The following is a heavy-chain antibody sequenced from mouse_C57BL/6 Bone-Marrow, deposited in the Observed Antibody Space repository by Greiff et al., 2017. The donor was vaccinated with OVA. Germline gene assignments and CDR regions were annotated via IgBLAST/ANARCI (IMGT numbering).Heavy chain of an antibody. V-gene: IGHV2-5*01. Sequence: VQLVESGPGLVQPSQSLSITCTVSGFSLTSYGVHWVRQSPGKGLEWLGVIWRGGSTDYNEAFMSRLSITKDNSKSQVFSKMNSLQADDTAIYYCAKNGGAMDYWGQGTSVTVSS. CDR2: IWRGGST. CDR1: GFSLTSYG. CDR3: AKNGGAMDY. J-gene: IGHJ4*01.